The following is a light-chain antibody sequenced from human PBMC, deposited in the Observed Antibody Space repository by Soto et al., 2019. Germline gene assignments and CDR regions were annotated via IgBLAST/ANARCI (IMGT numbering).Light chain of an antibody. CDR1: QTISSW. Sequence: DIQMTQYPSTLSGSFGDRVTITCRASQTISSWFAWYQQKPGKAPKLLIYKASTLKSGVPSRFSGSGSGTEFTLTISSLQPDDFATYYCQHYNSYSEAFRQGTKVDI. CDR2: KAS. V-gene: IGKV1-5*03. J-gene: IGKJ1*01. CDR3: QHYNSYSEA.